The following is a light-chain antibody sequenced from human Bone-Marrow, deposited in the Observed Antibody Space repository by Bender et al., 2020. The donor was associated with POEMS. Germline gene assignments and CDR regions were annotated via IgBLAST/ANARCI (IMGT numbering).Light chain of an antibody. Sequence: QSALTQPASVSGSPGQSISISCTGTSSDVGSYNLVSWYQQHPGKAPKLMIYDVINRPSGVSNRFSGSKSGNTASLTISGLQPEDEADYYCSSYTIRNTLVFGGGTRLTVL. J-gene: IGLJ2*01. CDR3: SSYTIRNTLV. V-gene: IGLV2-14*02. CDR1: SSDVGSYNL. CDR2: DVI.